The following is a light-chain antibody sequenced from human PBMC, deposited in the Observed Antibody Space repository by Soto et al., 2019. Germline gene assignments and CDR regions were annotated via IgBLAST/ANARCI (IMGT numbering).Light chain of an antibody. J-gene: IGKJ1*01. CDR2: AAS. V-gene: IGKV1-39*01. CDR3: QQSYSRTWT. Sequence: DIQMTQSPSSLSASVGDRVTITCRASQSISSYLNWYQQKPGKAPKLLIYAASSLQSGVPSRFSGSGSGTDFTLTISSLQPEDFATYYCQQSYSRTWTFGQGTKVEI. CDR1: QSISSY.